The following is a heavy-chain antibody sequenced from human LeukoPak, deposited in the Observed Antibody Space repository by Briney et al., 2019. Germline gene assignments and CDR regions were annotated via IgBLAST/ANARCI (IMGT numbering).Heavy chain of an antibody. V-gene: IGHV4-59*08. CDR2: IYYSGST. D-gene: IGHD3-10*01. J-gene: IGHJ5*02. Sequence: SETQSLTCTVSGGSISSYYWSWIRQPPGKGLEWIGYIYYSGSTNYNPSLKSRVTISVDTSKNQFSLKLSAVTAADTAVYYCGRVMGGFGELSAWFDPWGQGTLVTVSS. CDR3: GRVMGGFGELSAWFDP. CDR1: GGSISSYY.